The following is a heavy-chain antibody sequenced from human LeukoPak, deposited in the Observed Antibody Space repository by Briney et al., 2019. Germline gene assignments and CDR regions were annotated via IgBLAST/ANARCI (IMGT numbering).Heavy chain of an antibody. CDR3: AKASGTMIVVASLDY. Sequence: PGGSLRLSCAAPGFTFSSYGMHWVRQAPGKGLEWVAVISYDGSNKYYADSVKGRFTISRDNSKNTLYLQMNSLRAEDTAVYYCAKASGTMIVVASLDYWGQGTLVTVSS. D-gene: IGHD3-22*01. V-gene: IGHV3-30*18. CDR1: GFTFSSYG. CDR2: ISYDGSNK. J-gene: IGHJ4*02.